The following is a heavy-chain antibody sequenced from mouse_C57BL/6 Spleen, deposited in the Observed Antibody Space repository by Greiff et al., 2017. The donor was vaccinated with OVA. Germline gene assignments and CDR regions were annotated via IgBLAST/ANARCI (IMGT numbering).Heavy chain of an antibody. CDR3: TRDGNYQYYYAMDY. CDR1: GFTFSSYA. D-gene: IGHD2-1*01. CDR2: ISSGGGYI. J-gene: IGHJ4*01. Sequence: LLQSGAGLVKPGGSLKLSCAASGFTFSSYAMSWVRQTPEKRLEWVAYISSGGGYINYADTVKGRFTISRDNARNTLYLQMSSLKSEDTAMYYCTRDGNYQYYYAMDYWGLGTSVTVSS. V-gene: IGHV5-9-1*02.